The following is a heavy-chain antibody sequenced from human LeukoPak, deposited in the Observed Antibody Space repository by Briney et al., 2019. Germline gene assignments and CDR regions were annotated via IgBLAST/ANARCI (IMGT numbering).Heavy chain of an antibody. J-gene: IGHJ4*02. D-gene: IGHD3-16*01. V-gene: IGHV3-74*01. CDR1: GFTFSSYW. CDR3: ARDYVWFGLDY. Sequence: AGGSLRLSCAASGFTFSSYWMHWVRQAPGKGLVWVSRINSDGSSANYADSVKGRFTISRDNAKNTLYLQMNSLRADGTAVYYCARDYVWFGLDYGGQGTLVTVSS. CDR2: INSDGSSA.